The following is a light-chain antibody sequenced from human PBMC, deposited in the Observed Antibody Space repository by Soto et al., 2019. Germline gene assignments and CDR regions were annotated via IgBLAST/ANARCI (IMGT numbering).Light chain of an antibody. Sequence: DIQMTQSPSSLSASVGDRVTITCRASQSISSYLNWYQQKPGKAPKLLIYAASSLQTGVPSRFRGSGSGTDFTLTISSLQPEDFATYYCHQYDSLPPTFGQGTRLEIK. CDR2: AAS. CDR1: QSISSY. J-gene: IGKJ5*01. CDR3: HQYDSLPPT. V-gene: IGKV1-39*01.